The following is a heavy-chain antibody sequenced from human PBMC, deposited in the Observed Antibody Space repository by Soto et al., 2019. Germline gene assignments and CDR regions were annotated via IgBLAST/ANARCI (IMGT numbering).Heavy chain of an antibody. Sequence: VASVKVSCKASGYTFTSYGISWVRQAPGQGPEWMGWISAYNGNTNYAQKLQGRVTMTTDTSTSTAYMELRSLRSDDTAVYYCAREDSSSFLLGEPIDPWGQGTLVTVSS. CDR3: AREDSSSFLLGEPIDP. J-gene: IGHJ5*02. D-gene: IGHD6-6*01. CDR2: ISAYNGNT. V-gene: IGHV1-18*04. CDR1: GYTFTSYG.